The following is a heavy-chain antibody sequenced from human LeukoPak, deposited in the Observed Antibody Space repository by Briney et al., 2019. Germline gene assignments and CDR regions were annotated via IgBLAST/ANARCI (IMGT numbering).Heavy chain of an antibody. CDR1: GFTFSSYA. V-gene: IGHV4-34*01. J-gene: IGHJ4*02. CDR3: ARANSGDYTIDY. D-gene: IGHD4-17*01. CDR2: INHSGST. Sequence: GSLRLSCAASGFTFSSYAMSWIRQPPGKGLEWIGEINHSGSTNYNPSLKSRVTISVDTSKNQFSLKLSSVTAADTAVYYCARANSGDYTIDYWGQGTLVTVSS.